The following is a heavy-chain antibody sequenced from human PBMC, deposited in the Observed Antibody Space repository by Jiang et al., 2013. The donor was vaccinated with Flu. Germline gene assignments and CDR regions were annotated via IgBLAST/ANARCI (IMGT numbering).Heavy chain of an antibody. CDR1: GGSISSYY. D-gene: IGHD6-19*01. Sequence: LLKPSETLSLTCTVSGGSISSYYWSWIRQPPGKGLEWIGYIFYSGSTNYNPSLKSRVTISVDTSKNQFSLKLSSVTAADTAVYYCARHGVPYTSAWSPWGQGTLVTVSS. CDR3: ARHGVPYTSAWSP. V-gene: IGHV4-59*08. J-gene: IGHJ5*02. CDR2: IFYSGST.